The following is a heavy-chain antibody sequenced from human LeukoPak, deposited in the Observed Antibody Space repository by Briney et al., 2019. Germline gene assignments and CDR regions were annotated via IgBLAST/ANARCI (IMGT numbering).Heavy chain of an antibody. J-gene: IGHJ4*02. CDR1: GFTFDDYA. Sequence: PGRSLRLSCAASGFTFDDYAMHWVRQAPGKGLEWVSGISWNSGSIGYADSVKGRFTISRDNAKNSLYLQMNGLRAEDTAVYYCVKSLISSGPREVDYFDYWGQGTLVTVSS. V-gene: IGHV3-9*01. D-gene: IGHD6-19*01. CDR2: ISWNSGSI. CDR3: VKSLISSGPREVDYFDY.